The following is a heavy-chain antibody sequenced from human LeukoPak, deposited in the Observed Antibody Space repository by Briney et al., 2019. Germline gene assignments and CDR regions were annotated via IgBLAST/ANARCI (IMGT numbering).Heavy chain of an antibody. V-gene: IGHV4-34*01. D-gene: IGHD3-22*01. CDR1: GGSFSGYY. J-gene: IGHJ4*02. Sequence: SETLSLTCAVYGGSFSGYYWSWIRQPPGKGLEWIGEINHSGSTNYNPSLKSRVTISVDTSKNQFSLKLSSVTAADTAVYYAELYYCDSSGYYYDYWGQGTLVIVSS. CDR3: ELYYCDSSGYYYDY. CDR2: INHSGST.